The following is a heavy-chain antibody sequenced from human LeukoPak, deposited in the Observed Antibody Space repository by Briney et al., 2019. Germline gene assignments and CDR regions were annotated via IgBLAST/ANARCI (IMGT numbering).Heavy chain of an antibody. D-gene: IGHD6-13*01. CDR2: INPNSGGT. J-gene: IGHJ6*03. CDR1: GYTFTGYY. Sequence: ASVKVSCKASGYTFTGYYMHWVRQAPGQGLEWMGWINPNSGGTNYAQKFQGRVTMTRDTSISTAYMELSRLRSDDTAVYYCAREIGSSSWYRHYYYYMDVWGKGTTVTVSS. V-gene: IGHV1-2*02. CDR3: AREIGSSSWYRHYYYYMDV.